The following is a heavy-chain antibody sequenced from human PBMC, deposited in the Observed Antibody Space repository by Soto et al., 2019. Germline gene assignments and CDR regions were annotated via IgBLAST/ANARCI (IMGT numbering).Heavy chain of an antibody. CDR1: GGSFSGYY. J-gene: IGHJ4*02. CDR3: ARTGVLRYFDWLSHYFDY. D-gene: IGHD3-9*01. CDR2: INHSGST. V-gene: IGHV4-34*01. Sequence: PSETPSLTCAVYGGSFSGYYWSWIRQPPGKGLEWIGEINHSGSTNYNPSLKSRVTISVDTSKNQFSLKLSSVTAADTAVYYCARTGVLRYFDWLSHYFDYWGQGTLVTVSS.